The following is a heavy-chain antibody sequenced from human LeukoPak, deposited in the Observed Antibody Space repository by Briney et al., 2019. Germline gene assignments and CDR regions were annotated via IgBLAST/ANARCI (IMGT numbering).Heavy chain of an antibody. CDR3: AKESGIAAAGTVDY. Sequence: PGGSLRLSWAASGFTFSGYWMHWVRQVPEKGLEWVSAISGSGGSTYYADSVKGRFTISRDNSKNTLYLQMNSLRAEDTAVYYCAKESGIAAAGTVDYWGQGTLVTVSS. CDR2: ISGSGGST. D-gene: IGHD6-13*01. J-gene: IGHJ4*02. V-gene: IGHV3-23*01. CDR1: GFTFSGYW.